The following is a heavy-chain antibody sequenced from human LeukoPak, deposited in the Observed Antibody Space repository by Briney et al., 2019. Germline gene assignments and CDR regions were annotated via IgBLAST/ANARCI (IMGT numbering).Heavy chain of an antibody. CDR2: ISYDANIGSNK. CDR1: GFTFSRYA. Sequence: QSGGSLRLSCATSGFTFSRYAMHWARQAPGKGLEWVALISYDANIGSNKYYADSVKGRFTISRDNSKNTLYLQMNSLRAEDTAVYYCARDGGYDFWSGYYQDYWGQGTLVTVSS. V-gene: IGHV3-30-3*01. D-gene: IGHD3-3*01. CDR3: ARDGGYDFWSGYYQDY. J-gene: IGHJ4*02.